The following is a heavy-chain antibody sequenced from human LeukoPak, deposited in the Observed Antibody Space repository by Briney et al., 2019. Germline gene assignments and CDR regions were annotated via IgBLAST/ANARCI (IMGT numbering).Heavy chain of an antibody. CDR2: ISGSGGST. D-gene: IGHD3-10*01. Sequence: GGSLRLSCAASRFTFSSYATSWVRQAPGKGLEWVSAISGSGGSTYYADSVKGRFTISRDNSKNTLYLQMNSLRAEDTAVYYCAKGTYYYGSGSYTFPDYWGQGTLVTVSS. CDR1: RFTFSSYA. CDR3: AKGTYYYGSGSYTFPDY. J-gene: IGHJ4*02. V-gene: IGHV3-23*01.